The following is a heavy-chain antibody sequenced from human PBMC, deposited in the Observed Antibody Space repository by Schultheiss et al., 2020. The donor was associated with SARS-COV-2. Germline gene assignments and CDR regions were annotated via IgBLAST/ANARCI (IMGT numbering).Heavy chain of an antibody. V-gene: IGHV1-69*13. CDR2: IIPIFGTA. CDR1: GGTFSSYA. CDR3: ARARYSSSWQFDY. J-gene: IGHJ4*02. D-gene: IGHD6-13*01. Sequence: SVKVSCKASGGTFSSYAISWVRQAPGQGLEWMGGIIPIFGTANYAQKFQGRVTITADESTSTAYIELSSLRSEDTAVYYCARARYSSSWQFDYWGQGTLVTVSS.